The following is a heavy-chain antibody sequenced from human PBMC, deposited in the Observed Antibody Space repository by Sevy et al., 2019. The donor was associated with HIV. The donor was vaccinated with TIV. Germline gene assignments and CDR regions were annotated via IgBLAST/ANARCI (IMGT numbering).Heavy chain of an antibody. J-gene: IGHJ4*02. D-gene: IGHD7-27*01. CDR3: AREIRPRQWLTGGCYFDY. Sequence: GGSLRLSCAASGFTFSSYEMNWVRQAPGKGLEWVSYISSSGSTIYYADSVKGRFTISRDNAKNSLYLQMNSLRAEDTAVYYCAREIRPRQWLTGGCYFDYWGQGTLVTVSS. CDR1: GFTFSSYE. CDR2: ISSSGSTI. V-gene: IGHV3-48*03.